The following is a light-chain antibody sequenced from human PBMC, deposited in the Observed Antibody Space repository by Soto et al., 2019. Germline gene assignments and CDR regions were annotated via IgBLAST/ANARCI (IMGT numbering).Light chain of an antibody. V-gene: IGLV2-14*01. CDR2: DVS. Sequence: SVLTQPASVSGSPVQSITISCTGTSSDVGGYNYVSWYQQHPGKAPKLMIYDVSNRPSGVSNRFSGSKSGNTASLTISGLQAEDEADYYCSSYTSSSTYVFGTGTKVTVL. CDR1: SSDVGGYNY. J-gene: IGLJ1*01. CDR3: SSYTSSSTYV.